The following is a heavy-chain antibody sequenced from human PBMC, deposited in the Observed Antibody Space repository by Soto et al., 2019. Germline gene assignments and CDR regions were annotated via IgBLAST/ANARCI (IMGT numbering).Heavy chain of an antibody. CDR3: AKLKGGLGRFYGMDA. Sequence: DEQLVESGGGSLQPGESLRLSCAASGFSFRNYAMTWVRQSPGKGLEWVSLISSGGGTTNYADSVKGRFSISRDNSQNTLYPQMYGLRGEDTALYYCAKLKGGLGRFYGMDAWGQATMVIVSS. CDR2: ISSGGGTT. J-gene: IGHJ6*01. CDR1: GFSFRNYA. V-gene: IGHV3-23*04. D-gene: IGHD3-3*01.